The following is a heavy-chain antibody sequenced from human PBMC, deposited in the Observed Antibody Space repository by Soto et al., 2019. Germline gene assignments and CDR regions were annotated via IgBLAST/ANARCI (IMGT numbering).Heavy chain of an antibody. D-gene: IGHD2-21*02. Sequence: GSLRLSCAASGFLISANAMSWVRQAPGKGLEWVSVIYSGGSTYYADSVKGRFTISRDNSKNTLYLQMNSLRAEDTAVYYCARTYCGGDCFAGWFDPWGQGTLVTVSS. CDR1: GFLISANA. V-gene: IGHV3-53*01. J-gene: IGHJ5*02. CDR2: IYSGGST. CDR3: ARTYCGGDCFAGWFDP.